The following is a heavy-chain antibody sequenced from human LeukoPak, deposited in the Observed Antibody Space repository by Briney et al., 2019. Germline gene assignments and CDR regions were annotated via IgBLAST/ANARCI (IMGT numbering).Heavy chain of an antibody. Sequence: SETLSLTCTVSGGSISSGSYYWSWIRQPAGKGLEWIGRIYTSGSTNYNPSLKSRVTISVDTSKNQFSLKLSSVTAADTAVYYCARGDIVGNWFGPWGQGTLVTVSS. V-gene: IGHV4-61*02. CDR1: GGSISSGSYY. CDR2: IYTSGST. D-gene: IGHD2-15*01. CDR3: ARGDIVGNWFGP. J-gene: IGHJ5*02.